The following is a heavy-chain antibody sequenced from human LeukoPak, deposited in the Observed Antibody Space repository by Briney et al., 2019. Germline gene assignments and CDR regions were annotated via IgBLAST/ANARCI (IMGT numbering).Heavy chain of an antibody. V-gene: IGHV3-23*01. J-gene: IGHJ4*02. Sequence: GGSLRLSCEASGFAFSSHAMIWLRRAPAKALEWVSTIHDDGGTSYYADSVEGRFTISRDNSRNTLNLQMNGLRAEDTALYYCARDWRSQGKDTSGSYYAPLDYWGQGTQVTVSS. CDR2: IHDDGGTS. D-gene: IGHD3-10*01. CDR3: ARDWRSQGKDTSGSYYAPLDY. CDR1: GFAFSSHA.